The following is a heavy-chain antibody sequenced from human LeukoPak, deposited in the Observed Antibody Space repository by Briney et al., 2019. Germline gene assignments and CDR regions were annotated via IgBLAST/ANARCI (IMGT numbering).Heavy chain of an antibody. V-gene: IGHV3-74*01. CDR1: GFAFGDNW. Sequence: GGSLRLSCAASGFAFGDNWMHWVRQAPGKGLVWVSRINSDGSSTNYADSVKGRFTISRDNAKNTLYLQMNSLRAEDTTVYYCARDLGGYCSSTSCPSTLHWFDPWGQGTLVTVSS. CDR2: INSDGSST. J-gene: IGHJ5*02. D-gene: IGHD2-2*01. CDR3: ARDLGGYCSSTSCPSTLHWFDP.